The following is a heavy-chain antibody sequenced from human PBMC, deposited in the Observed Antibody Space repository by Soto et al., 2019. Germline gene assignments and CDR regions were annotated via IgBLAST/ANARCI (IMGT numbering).Heavy chain of an antibody. CDR3: ARGYCSGGSCYHLQY. V-gene: IGHV4-59*08. CDR2: IYYSGST. J-gene: IGHJ4*02. Sequence: PSETLSLTCTVSGGSISSYYWSWIRQPPGKGLEWIGYIYYSGSTNYNPSLKSRVTISVDTSKNQFSLKLSSVTAADTAVYYCARGYCSGGSCYHLQYWGQGTLVTVSS. CDR1: GGSISSYY. D-gene: IGHD2-15*01.